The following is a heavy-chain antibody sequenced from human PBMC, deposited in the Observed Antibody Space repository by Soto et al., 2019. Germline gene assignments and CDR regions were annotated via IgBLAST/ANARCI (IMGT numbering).Heavy chain of an antibody. Sequence: SETLSLTCAVSGGSFRGFYWTWIRQSPGKGLEWLGDINHVGITNYNPSLKSRVSIPVDTSKSQFSLKLSSVTAADTAVYYCARAHDFWGGRQQPIDSRGQGTLVTVS. V-gene: IGHV4-34*01. D-gene: IGHD3-3*01. CDR3: ARAHDFWGGRQQPIDS. CDR2: INHVGIT. J-gene: IGHJ4*02. CDR1: GGSFRGFY.